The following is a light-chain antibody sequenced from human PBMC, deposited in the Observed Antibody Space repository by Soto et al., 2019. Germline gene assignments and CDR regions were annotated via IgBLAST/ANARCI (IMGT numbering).Light chain of an antibody. J-gene: IGKJ1*01. CDR2: GAS. CDR3: HQATSGLRT. Sequence: IVMTQSPVTLSMSPGDRATLSCRASQNVATNVAWYQQKPGQAPRLLIYGASIRATGVPARFSGSGSGTEFTLTIDRLQSEDFAVVYCHQATSGLRTFGRGTRVEV. CDR1: QNVATN. V-gene: IGKV3-15*01.